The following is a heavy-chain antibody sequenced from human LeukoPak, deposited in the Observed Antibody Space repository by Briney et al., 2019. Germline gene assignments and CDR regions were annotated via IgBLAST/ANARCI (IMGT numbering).Heavy chain of an antibody. CDR1: GFTFSSYA. CDR2: ISGSGGST. D-gene: IGHD3-9*01. Sequence: GGSLRLFCAASGFTFSSYAMSWVRQAPGKGLEWVSAISGSGGSTYYADSVKGRFTISRDNSKNTLYLQMNSLRAEDTAVYYCARPGLRYFDWLFQNWFDPWGQGTLVTVSS. V-gene: IGHV3-23*01. CDR3: ARPGLRYFDWLFQNWFDP. J-gene: IGHJ5*02.